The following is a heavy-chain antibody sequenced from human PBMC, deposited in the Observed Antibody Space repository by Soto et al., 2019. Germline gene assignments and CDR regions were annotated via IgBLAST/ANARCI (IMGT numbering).Heavy chain of an antibody. Sequence: QVQLVESGGGVVQPGRSLRLSCAASGFTFSSYGMHWVRQAPGKGLEWVAVISYDGSNKYYADSVKGRFTISRDNSKNXLXQQMNSLRAEDTAVYYCAKALDSSGYYYGWNDAFDIWGQGTMVTVSS. CDR3: AKALDSSGYYYGWNDAFDI. V-gene: IGHV3-30*18. D-gene: IGHD3-22*01. CDR1: GFTFSSYG. J-gene: IGHJ3*02. CDR2: ISYDGSNK.